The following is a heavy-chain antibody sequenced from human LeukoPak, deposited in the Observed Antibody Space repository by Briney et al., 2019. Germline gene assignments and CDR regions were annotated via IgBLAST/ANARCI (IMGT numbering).Heavy chain of an antibody. J-gene: IGHJ3*02. Sequence: GGSLRLSCAASGFTFSSYAMSWVRQAPGKGLEWVSAISGSGGSTYYADSVKGRFTISRDNSKNTLYLQMNSLRAEDTAVYYCAKDGVVVPAAQLNKNDAFDIWGQGTMVTVSS. CDR1: GFTFSSYA. V-gene: IGHV3-23*01. CDR3: AKDGVVVPAAQLNKNDAFDI. D-gene: IGHD2-2*01. CDR2: ISGSGGST.